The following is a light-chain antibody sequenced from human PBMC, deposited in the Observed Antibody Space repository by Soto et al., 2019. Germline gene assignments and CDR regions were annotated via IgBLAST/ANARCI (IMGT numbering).Light chain of an antibody. CDR2: IAS. J-gene: IGKJ5*01. CDR3: QQVNSYPIT. Sequence: DIPLTQSPSFLSASVGDRVTITCRASQGIRNYLSWYQQKPGRAPKLLIYIASTLQSGVLSRFSGSYSGTEFTLTITSLQAEDFATYYCQQVNSYPITFGQGTRLEI. CDR1: QGIRNY. V-gene: IGKV1-9*01.